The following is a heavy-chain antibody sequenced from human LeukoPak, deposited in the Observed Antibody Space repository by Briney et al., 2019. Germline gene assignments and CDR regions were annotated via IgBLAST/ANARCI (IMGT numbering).Heavy chain of an antibody. J-gene: IGHJ4*02. V-gene: IGHV1-69*05. CDR1: GGTFSSYA. CDR3: ARGSLVPAANDY. Sequence: SVKVSCKASGGTFSSYAISWVRQAPGQGLEWMGGIIPIFGTANYAQKLQGRVTMTTDTSTSTAYMELRSLRSDDTAVYYCARGSLVPAANDYWGQGTLVTVSS. D-gene: IGHD2-2*01. CDR2: IIPIFGTA.